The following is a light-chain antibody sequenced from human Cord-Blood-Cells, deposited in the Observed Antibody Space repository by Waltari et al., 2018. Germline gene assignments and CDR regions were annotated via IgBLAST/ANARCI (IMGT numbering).Light chain of an antibody. Sequence: DIQMTQSPSSLSASVGDRVTITCQAGQDISNYLNWYQQKPGKAPKLLIYYASNLETGVPSRFSGSGSGTDFTFTISSLQPEDIATYYCQQYDNLPPYTFGQGTKLEIK. CDR1: QDISNY. CDR2: YAS. CDR3: QQYDNLPPYT. V-gene: IGKV1-33*01. J-gene: IGKJ2*01.